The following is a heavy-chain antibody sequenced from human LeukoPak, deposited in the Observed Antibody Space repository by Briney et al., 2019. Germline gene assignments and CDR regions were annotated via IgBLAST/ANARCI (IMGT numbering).Heavy chain of an antibody. J-gene: IGHJ4*02. CDR3: ARGSMATDF. CDR1: GFTFSNYA. V-gene: IGHV3-23*01. Sequence: GGSLRLSCAASGFTFSNYAMRWVRQAPGKGLEWVSGISGSGDSTYYADSVKGRFTISRDNSKNTLYLQMNGLRAEDTAVYYCARGSMATDFWGQGTLVTVSS. CDR2: ISGSGDST. D-gene: IGHD5-24*01.